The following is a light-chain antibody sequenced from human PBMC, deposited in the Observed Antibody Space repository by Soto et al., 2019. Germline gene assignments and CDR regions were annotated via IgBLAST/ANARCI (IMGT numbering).Light chain of an antibody. CDR3: QQYNSYLT. J-gene: IGKJ4*01. Sequence: DIQMTQSPSTLSESVGDRVTITCRASQSISSWLAWYQQKAGKAPKLLIYDASSLESGVPSRFSGSGSGTEFTLTISSLQPDDFATYYCQQYNSYLTFGGGTKVEIK. CDR1: QSISSW. V-gene: IGKV1-5*01. CDR2: DAS.